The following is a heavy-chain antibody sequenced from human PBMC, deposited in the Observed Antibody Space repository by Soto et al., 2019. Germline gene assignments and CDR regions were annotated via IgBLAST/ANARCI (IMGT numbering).Heavy chain of an antibody. CDR2: ISAYNDYT. CDR3: AKDRPRLTQNFLDVH. D-gene: IGHD3-16*01. V-gene: IGHV1-18*01. Sequence: QIQLVQSGAEVKKPGASVKVSCKASGYTFTDHGISWVRQAPGQGFEWMGWISAYNDYTAYAQKFQGRVTMTTDKYTNTAYTELRSPTSDYTAVYYCAKDRPRLTQNFLDVHWGQGTLVTVSS. J-gene: IGHJ4*02. CDR1: GYTFTDHG.